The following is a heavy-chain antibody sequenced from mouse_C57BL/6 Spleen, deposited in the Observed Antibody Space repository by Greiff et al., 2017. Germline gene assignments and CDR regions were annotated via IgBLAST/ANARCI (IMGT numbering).Heavy chain of an antibody. Sequence: EVKVEESGGGLVKPGGSLKLSCAASGFTFSDYGMHWVRQAPEKGLEWVAYISSGSSTIYYADTVKGRFTISRDNAKNTLFLQMTSLRSEDTAMYYCARDGNYLAWFAYWGQGTLVTVSA. CDR1: GFTFSDYG. V-gene: IGHV5-17*01. J-gene: IGHJ3*01. D-gene: IGHD2-1*01. CDR3: ARDGNYLAWFAY. CDR2: ISSGSSTI.